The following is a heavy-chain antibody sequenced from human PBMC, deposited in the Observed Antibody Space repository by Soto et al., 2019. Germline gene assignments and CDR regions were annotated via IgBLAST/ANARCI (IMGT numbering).Heavy chain of an antibody. J-gene: IGHJ4*02. CDR3: TRDYSNLSFDL. V-gene: IGHV3-11*01. CDR1: GFKLRDFY. D-gene: IGHD4-4*01. Sequence: QVQLVESGGGLVKPGESLKLSCAASGFKLRDFYMSWTRQAPGKGLEWVSYITGSGSTIYYADSVKGRFTISRDNAKNSLYLQINNLRAEDTAVYYCTRDYSNLSFDLWGQGTLVTVSS. CDR2: ITGSGSTI.